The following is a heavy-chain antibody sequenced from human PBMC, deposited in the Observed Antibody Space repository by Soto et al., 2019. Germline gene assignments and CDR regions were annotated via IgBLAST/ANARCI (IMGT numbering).Heavy chain of an antibody. Sequence: GGSLRLSCAASGFTFSSYAMHWVRQAPGKGLEWVAVISYDGSNKYYADSVKGRFTISRDNYKNTLYLQMNSLRVEDTAVYYCARAFGDYGDYRGQGTLVTVSS. CDR2: ISYDGSNK. CDR3: ARAFGDYGDY. V-gene: IGHV3-30-3*01. CDR1: GFTFSSYA. D-gene: IGHD4-17*01. J-gene: IGHJ4*02.